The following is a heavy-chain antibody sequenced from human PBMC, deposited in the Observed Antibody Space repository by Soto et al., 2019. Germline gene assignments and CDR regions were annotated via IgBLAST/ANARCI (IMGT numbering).Heavy chain of an antibody. V-gene: IGHV3-21*01. CDR3: ARDPQYYYDSSGYPNDY. CDR2: ISSSSSYI. Sequence: GGSLRLSCAASGFTFSSYSMNWVRQAPGKGLEWVSSISSSSSYIYYADSVKGRFTISRDNAKNSLYLQMNSLRAEDTAVYYCARDPQYYYDSSGYPNDYWGQGTLVTVSS. J-gene: IGHJ4*02. CDR1: GFTFSSYS. D-gene: IGHD3-22*01.